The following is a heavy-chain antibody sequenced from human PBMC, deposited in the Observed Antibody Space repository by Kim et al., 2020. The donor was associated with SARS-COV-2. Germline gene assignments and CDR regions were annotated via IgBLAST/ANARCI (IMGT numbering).Heavy chain of an antibody. CDR3: VNGDARGYSYDYNY. D-gene: IGHD5-18*01. V-gene: IGHV3-64*03. CDR1: GFPFSNYA. CDR2: ISSDGGAT. Sequence: GGSLRLSCSASGFPFSNYAMHWVRQAPGSGLEYASAISSDGGATYSADSVKGRFSISRDNSKNTLYLQMSSLRTEDTAVYYCVNGDARGYSYDYNYWGQGTLVTVSS. J-gene: IGHJ4*02.